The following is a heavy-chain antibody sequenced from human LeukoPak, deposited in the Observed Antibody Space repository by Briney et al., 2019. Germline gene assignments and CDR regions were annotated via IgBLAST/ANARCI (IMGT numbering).Heavy chain of an antibody. J-gene: IGHJ4*02. CDR2: IYYSGST. D-gene: IGHD6-13*01. V-gene: IGHV4-59*01. CDR3: ARGRGPAAAGLFDY. Sequence: LRLSCAASGFTFSDYYWSWIRQPPGKGLEWIGYIYYSGSTNYNPSLKSRVTISVDTSKNQFSLKLSSVTAADTAVYYCARGRGPAAAGLFDYWGQGTLVTVSS. CDR1: GFTFSDYY.